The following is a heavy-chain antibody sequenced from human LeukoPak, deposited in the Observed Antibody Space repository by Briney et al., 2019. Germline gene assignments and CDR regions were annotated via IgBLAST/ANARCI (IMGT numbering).Heavy chain of an antibody. CDR2: IIPIFGTA. V-gene: IGHV1-69*06. Sequence: SVKVSCKASGGTFSSYAISWVRQAPGQGLEWMGGIIPIFGTANYAQKFQGRVTITADKSTSTAYMELSSLRSEDTAVYYCARTRLRPNYYYYMDVWGKGTTVTVSS. CDR1: GGTFSSYA. CDR3: ARTRLRPNYYYYMDV. D-gene: IGHD3-16*01. J-gene: IGHJ6*03.